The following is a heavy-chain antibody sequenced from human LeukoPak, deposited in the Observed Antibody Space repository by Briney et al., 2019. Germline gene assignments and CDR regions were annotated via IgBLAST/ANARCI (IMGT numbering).Heavy chain of an antibody. CDR1: GFTFSSYE. CDR2: ISSSGKTI. V-gene: IGHV3-48*03. J-gene: IGHJ3*02. CDR3: WSRHYTTGGFDI. D-gene: IGHD3-3*01. Sequence: GGSLRLSCAASGFTFSSYEMNWVRQAPGKGLEWVSYISSSGKTIYYADSVKGRFTISRDNAKNSLYLQMNSLRAEDTAVYYCWSRHYTTGGFDIWGQGTMVTVSS.